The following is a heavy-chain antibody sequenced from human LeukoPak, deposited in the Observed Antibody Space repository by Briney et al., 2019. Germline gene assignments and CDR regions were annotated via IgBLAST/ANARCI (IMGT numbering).Heavy chain of an antibody. V-gene: IGHV5-51*01. D-gene: IGHD5-24*01. CDR1: GYRFTNYH. CDR3: TRLISRGSDYNYVDD. CDR2: IYPADSDT. Sequence: GESLKISCKGSGYRFTNYHIGWVRQMPGKGLEWMGIIYPADSDTRYRPSFRGQVTISVDKCINTAYLQWSSLKASDTAMYYCTRLISRGSDYNYVDDWGQGTLITVSS. J-gene: IGHJ4*02.